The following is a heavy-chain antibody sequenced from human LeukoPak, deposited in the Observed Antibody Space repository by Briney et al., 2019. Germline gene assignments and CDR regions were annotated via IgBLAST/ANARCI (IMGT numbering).Heavy chain of an antibody. D-gene: IGHD3-9*01. Sequence: GASVKVSRKASGYTFTGYYMHWVRRAPGQGLEWMGWINPNSGGTNYAQKFQGRVTMTRDTSISTAYMELSRLRSDDTAVYYCAREIQYFDWFGTFDYWGQGTLVTVSS. CDR1: GYTFTGYY. J-gene: IGHJ4*02. CDR2: INPNSGGT. V-gene: IGHV1-2*02. CDR3: AREIQYFDWFGTFDY.